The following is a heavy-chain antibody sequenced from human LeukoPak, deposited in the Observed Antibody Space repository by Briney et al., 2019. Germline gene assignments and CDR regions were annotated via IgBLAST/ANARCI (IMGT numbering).Heavy chain of an antibody. Sequence: GGSLRLSCAASGFTFSSYAMHWVRQAPGKGLEWVAVISYDGSNKYYADSVKGRFTISRDNSKNTLYLQMNSLRAEDTAVYYCAREGVDTAHPKAFDYWGQGTLVTVSS. V-gene: IGHV3-30-3*01. J-gene: IGHJ4*02. D-gene: IGHD5-18*01. CDR2: ISYDGSNK. CDR3: AREGVDTAHPKAFDY. CDR1: GFTFSSYA.